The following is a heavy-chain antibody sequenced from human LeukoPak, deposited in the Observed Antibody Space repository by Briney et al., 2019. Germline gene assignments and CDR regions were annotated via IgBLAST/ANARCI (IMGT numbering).Heavy chain of an antibody. CDR3: ARVGAVVTALFDY. J-gene: IGHJ4*02. Sequence: ASXKVSCKASGYTFTGYYMHWVGQAPGQGLEWMGRINPNSGGTNYAQKFQGRGTKNRDTAISTAYMELSRLRSDDTAVYYCARVGAVVTALFDYWGQGTLVTVSS. CDR2: INPNSGGT. V-gene: IGHV1-2*06. D-gene: IGHD2-21*02. CDR1: GYTFTGYY.